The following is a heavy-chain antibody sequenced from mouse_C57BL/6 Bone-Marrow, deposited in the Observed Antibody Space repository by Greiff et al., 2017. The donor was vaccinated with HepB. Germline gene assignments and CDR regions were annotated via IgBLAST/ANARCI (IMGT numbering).Heavy chain of an antibody. CDR1: GFNIKDDY. V-gene: IGHV14-4*01. Sequence: EVKLQQSGAELVRPGASVKLSCTASGFNIKDDYMHWVKQRPEQGLEWIGWIDPENGDTEYASKFQGKATITADTSSNTAYLQLSSLTSEDTAVYYCTTFDGYFDYWGQGTTLTVSS. D-gene: IGHD2-3*01. CDR2: IDPENGDT. J-gene: IGHJ2*01. CDR3: TTFDGYFDY.